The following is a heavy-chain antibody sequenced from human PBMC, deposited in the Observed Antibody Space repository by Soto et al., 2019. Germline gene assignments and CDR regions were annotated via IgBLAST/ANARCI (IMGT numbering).Heavy chain of an antibody. Sequence: ASVKVSCKASGYTFTSYDINWVRQATGQGLEWMGWMNPNSGNTGYAQKFQGRVTMTRNTSISTAYMELSSLRSEDTAVYYCARGLSDYAYYYYYMDVWGKGTTVTVSS. CDR3: ARGLSDYAYYYYYMDV. CDR1: GYTFTSYD. V-gene: IGHV1-8*01. D-gene: IGHD4-17*01. CDR2: MNPNSGNT. J-gene: IGHJ6*03.